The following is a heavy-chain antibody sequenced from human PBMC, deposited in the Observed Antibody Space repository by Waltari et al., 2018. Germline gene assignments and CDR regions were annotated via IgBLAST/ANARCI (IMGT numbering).Heavy chain of an antibody. V-gene: IGHV1-69*04. CDR1: GGTFSSYA. J-gene: IGHJ4*02. Sequence: QVQLVQSGAEVKKTGSSVKVSCKASGGTFSSYAIGWVRQAPGQGLEWMGGIIPILGIANYAQKFQGRVTITADESTSTAYMELSSLRSEDTAVYYCARDEKSYYDSSGYPNSFDYWGQGTLVTVSS. CDR3: ARDEKSYYDSSGYPNSFDY. CDR2: IIPILGIA. D-gene: IGHD3-22*01.